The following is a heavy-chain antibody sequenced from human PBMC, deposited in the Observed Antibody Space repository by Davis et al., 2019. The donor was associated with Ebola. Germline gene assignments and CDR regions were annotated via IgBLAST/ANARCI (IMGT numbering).Heavy chain of an antibody. J-gene: IGHJ5*02. CDR3: ARGSYSYVVENWFDP. D-gene: IGHD5-18*01. CDR1: GGSISSSSYY. V-gene: IGHV3-23*01. CDR2: ISYSGGST. Sequence: ETLSLTCTVSGGSISSSSYYWGWVRQAPGQGLEWVSTISYSGGSTYYADSVKGRFTISRDNSKNTLYLQMNSLRAEDTAVYYCARGSYSYVVENWFDPWGQGTLVTVSS.